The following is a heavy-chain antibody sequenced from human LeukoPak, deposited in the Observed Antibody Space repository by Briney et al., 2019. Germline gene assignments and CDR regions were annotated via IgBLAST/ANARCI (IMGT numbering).Heavy chain of an antibody. J-gene: IGHJ4*02. Sequence: SQTLSLTCVISGDSVSSNSAAWNWIRRSPSRGLEWLGRTYYRSKWYNDYAVSVKSRITINPDTSKNQFFLQLNSVTPEDAAVYYCARETSHFVYWGQGTLVIVSA. CDR3: ARETSHFVY. CDR2: TYYRSKWYN. CDR1: GDSVSSNSAA. V-gene: IGHV6-1*01.